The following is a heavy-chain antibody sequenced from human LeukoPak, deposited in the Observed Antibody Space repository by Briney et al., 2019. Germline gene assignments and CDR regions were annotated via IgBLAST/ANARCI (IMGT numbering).Heavy chain of an antibody. CDR2: IYYSGST. J-gene: IGHJ6*04. CDR3: ARPRSDGYKNRDGCYLYRVV. V-gene: IGHV4-39*01. CDR1: GGSISSSRYY. D-gene: IGHD5-24*01. Sequence: KSPETLSLTSPLSGGSISSSRYYCCWIRQPPGKGLEWIGSIYYSGSTYYNPSLKSRGTISVDTSKSQFSLQLSSVTAADTAVYYCARPRSDGYKNRDGCYLYRVVWGKGTTVTVSS.